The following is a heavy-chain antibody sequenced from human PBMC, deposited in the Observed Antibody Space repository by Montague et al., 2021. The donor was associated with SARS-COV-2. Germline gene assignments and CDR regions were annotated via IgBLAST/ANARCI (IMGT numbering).Heavy chain of an antibody. J-gene: IGHJ4*02. CDR3: ATQDDPSGWIQGPFDF. D-gene: IGHD6-19*01. CDR2: FYDSGST. CDR1: SGSIISARYC. Sequence: SETLSLSCTVSSGSIISARYCWAWIRPPPGMGLVWIVFFYDSGSTYSYPSLKIPIFISADTSKNQLSLTLIAVTAADTAVYSCATQDDPSGWIQGPFDFWGQGTLLSVSS. V-gene: IGHV4-39*01.